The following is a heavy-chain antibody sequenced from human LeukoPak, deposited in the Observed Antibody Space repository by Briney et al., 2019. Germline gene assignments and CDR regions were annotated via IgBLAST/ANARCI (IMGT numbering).Heavy chain of an antibody. V-gene: IGHV3-9*01. D-gene: IGHD2-2*01. Sequence: PGGSLRLSCAASGFIFDNYAIHWVRLAPGKGLEWVSGISWNSGTTGYADSVNGRFTISRDNAKNSLFLQMNSLRAEDTAIYYCVRDEYCSSSSCPDYWGQGTLVAVSS. CDR1: GFIFDNYA. CDR2: ISWNSGTT. J-gene: IGHJ4*02. CDR3: VRDEYCSSSSCPDY.